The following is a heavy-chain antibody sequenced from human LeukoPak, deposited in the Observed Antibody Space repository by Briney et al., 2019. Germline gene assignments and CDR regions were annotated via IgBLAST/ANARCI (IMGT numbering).Heavy chain of an antibody. CDR3: AKDQDNSGFPTNFDY. J-gene: IGHJ4*02. V-gene: IGHV3-23*01. D-gene: IGHD6-19*01. CDR1: GFTFSSNA. Sequence: GGSLRLSCAASGFTFSSNAMTWVRQVPGKGLEWVSTIHGHGGSTYYADSVKGRFTISRDNSKNTMYLQMNSLRADDTAVYYCAKDQDNSGFPTNFDYWGRGTLVTVSS. CDR2: IHGHGGST.